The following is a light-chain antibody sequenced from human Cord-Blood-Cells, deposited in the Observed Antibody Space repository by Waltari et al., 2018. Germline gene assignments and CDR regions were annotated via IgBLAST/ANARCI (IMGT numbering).Light chain of an antibody. CDR2: GAS. CDR3: QQYGSSPWT. J-gene: IGKJ1*01. V-gene: IGKV3-20*01. Sequence: VLQQSPAPLSLSPGERATLSCRASQSVSSSYLAWYQQKPGQAPRLLIYGASSRATGIPDRFSGSGSGTDFTLTISRLEPEDFAVYYCQQYGSSPWTFGQGTKVEIK. CDR1: QSVSSSY.